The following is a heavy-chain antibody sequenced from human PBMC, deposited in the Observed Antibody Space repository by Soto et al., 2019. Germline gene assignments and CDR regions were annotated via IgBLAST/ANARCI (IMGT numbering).Heavy chain of an antibody. CDR3: ARDGGSSGWSRSWEIDY. V-gene: IGHV3-33*01. J-gene: IGHJ4*02. Sequence: GGSLRLSCAASGFTFSSYGMHWVRQAPGKGLEWVAVIWYDGSNKYYADSVKGRFTISRDNSKNTLYLQMNSLRAEDTAVYYCARDGGSSGWSRSWEIDYWGQGTLVTVSS. D-gene: IGHD6-19*01. CDR2: IWYDGSNK. CDR1: GFTFSSYG.